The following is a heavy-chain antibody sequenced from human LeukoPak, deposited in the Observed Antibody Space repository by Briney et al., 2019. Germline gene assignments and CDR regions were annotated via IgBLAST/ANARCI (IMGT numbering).Heavy chain of an antibody. J-gene: IGHJ4*02. Sequence: SETLSLTCTVSGGSISSGGYYWSWIRQHPGKGLVWIGYIYYSGSTYYNPSLKSRVTISVDTSKNQFSLKLSSVTAADTAVYYCARAITMVRGAVHYFDYWGQGTLVTVSS. D-gene: IGHD3-10*01. CDR1: GGSISSGGYY. CDR3: ARAITMVRGAVHYFDY. V-gene: IGHV4-31*03. CDR2: IYYSGST.